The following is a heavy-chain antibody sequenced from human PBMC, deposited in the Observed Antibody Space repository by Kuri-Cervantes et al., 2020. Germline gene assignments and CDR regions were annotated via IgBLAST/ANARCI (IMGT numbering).Heavy chain of an antibody. Sequence: GESLKISCAASGFTFSSYAMSWVRQAPGKGLEWVAVIWYDGSNKYYADSVKGRFAISRDNSKNTLYLQMNSLRAEDTAVYYCARVLGGIDYWGQGTLVTVSS. V-gene: IGHV3-33*08. CDR2: IWYDGSNK. CDR3: ARVLGGIDY. J-gene: IGHJ4*02. CDR1: GFTFSSYA. D-gene: IGHD3-16*01.